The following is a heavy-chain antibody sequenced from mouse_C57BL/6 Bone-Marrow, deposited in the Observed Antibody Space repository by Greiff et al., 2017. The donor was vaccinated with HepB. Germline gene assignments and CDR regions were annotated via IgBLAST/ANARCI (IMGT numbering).Heavy chain of an antibody. D-gene: IGHD2-1*01. J-gene: IGHJ4*01. CDR2: IRLKSDNYAT. CDR3: TDRGNYDAMDY. V-gene: IGHV6-3*01. CDR1: GFTFSNYW. Sequence: DVKLVESGGGLVQPGGSMKLSCVASGFTFSNYWMNWVRQSPEKGLEWVAQIRLKSDNYATHYAESVKGRFTISRDDSKSSVYLQMNNLRAEDTGIYYCTDRGNYDAMDYWGQGTSVTVSS.